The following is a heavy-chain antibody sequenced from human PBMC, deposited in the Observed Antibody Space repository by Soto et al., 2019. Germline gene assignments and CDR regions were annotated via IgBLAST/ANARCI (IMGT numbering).Heavy chain of an antibody. D-gene: IGHD4-17*01. V-gene: IGHV3-23*01. Sequence: EVQMLESGGGLVQPGGSLRLSCAASGFTFSSYALTWVRQAPGKGLEWVSSITGSGDYTRYTDSVKGRFTITRDNAKNTLFLQMKSLRANDTAIYYCGKDPNGDYFGAFDFWDQGTMVTVSS. CDR1: GFTFSSYA. J-gene: IGHJ3*01. CDR2: ITGSGDYT. CDR3: GKDPNGDYFGAFDF.